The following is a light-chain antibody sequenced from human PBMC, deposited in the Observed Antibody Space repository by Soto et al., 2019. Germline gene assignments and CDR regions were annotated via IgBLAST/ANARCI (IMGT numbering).Light chain of an antibody. J-gene: IGLJ1*01. CDR2: DVD. V-gene: IGLV2-8*01. Sequence: VLTQPPSASGSPGQSVTISCSGTSSDVGGYDSVSWYQHHPGKVPKLIIFDVDKWPSGVPDRFSGFKSGNTASLTVSGLRAEDEADYYCSSYAGSNTFVFGTGTKVTVL. CDR1: SSDVGGYDS. CDR3: SSYAGSNTFV.